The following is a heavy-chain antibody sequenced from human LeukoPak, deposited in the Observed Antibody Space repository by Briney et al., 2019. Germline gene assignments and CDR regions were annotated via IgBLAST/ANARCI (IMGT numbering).Heavy chain of an antibody. J-gene: IGHJ4*02. Sequence: GGSLRLSCAVSGFTFSSYSMNWVRRAPGKGLEWVSYIGSGVSTRYYADSVKGRFTISRDNGKHSLYLQMNSLRAEDTAVYYCARLYWNGVWRDWGQGTLVTVSS. CDR3: ARLYWNGVWRD. CDR1: GFTFSSYS. V-gene: IGHV3-48*01. CDR2: IGSGVSTR. D-gene: IGHD1-1*01.